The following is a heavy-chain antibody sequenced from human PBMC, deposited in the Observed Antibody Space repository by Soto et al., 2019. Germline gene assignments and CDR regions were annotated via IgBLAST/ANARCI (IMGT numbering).Heavy chain of an antibody. V-gene: IGHV3-13*01. J-gene: IGHJ6*02. D-gene: IGHD3-3*01. Sequence: GSLRLSCASSGFTFSIYDMHWVLQATGKGLEWVSAIGTAGDTYYPGSVKGRFTISRENAKNSLYLQMNSLRAGDTAVYYCSRGGGYDFWSGFHGMDVWGQGTQVTVSS. CDR1: GFTFSIYD. CDR3: SRGGGYDFWSGFHGMDV. CDR2: IGTAGDT.